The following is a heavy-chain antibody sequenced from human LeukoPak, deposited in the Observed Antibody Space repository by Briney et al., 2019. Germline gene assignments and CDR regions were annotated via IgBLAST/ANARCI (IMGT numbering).Heavy chain of an antibody. D-gene: IGHD3-3*01. Sequence: SETLSLTCAVYGGSFSGYYWSWIRQPPGKGLEWIGEINHSGSTNYNPSLKSRVTISVDTSKNQFSLKLSSVTAADTAVYYCARRGSSITIFGVAKGYFQHWGQGTLVTVSS. V-gene: IGHV4-34*01. CDR1: GGSFSGYY. CDR3: ARRGSSITIFGVAKGYFQH. CDR2: INHSGST. J-gene: IGHJ1*01.